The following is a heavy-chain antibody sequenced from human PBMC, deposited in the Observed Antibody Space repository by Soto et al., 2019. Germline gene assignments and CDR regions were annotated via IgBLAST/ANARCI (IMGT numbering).Heavy chain of an antibody. D-gene: IGHD4-4*01. CDR2: ITGAGGST. V-gene: IGHV3-23*01. Sequence: GGSLRLSWAASGLKFGNHGMSWIRQAPGKGLEWIGAITGAGGSTYNAESVKGRFTISRDNSKKTVYLQLDSLRVEDTAVYYCAKGHSDSFHNYDYLGMDVCGQGTTVTVSS. J-gene: IGHJ6*02. CDR3: AKGHSDSFHNYDYLGMDV. CDR1: GLKFGNHG.